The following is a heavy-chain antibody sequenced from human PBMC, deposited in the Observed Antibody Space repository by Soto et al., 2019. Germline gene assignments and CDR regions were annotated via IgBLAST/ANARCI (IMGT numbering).Heavy chain of an antibody. J-gene: IGHJ6*02. CDR3: ARLADYCSGGSCYHGMDV. CDR1: GYSFTSYW. V-gene: IGHV5-51*01. CDR2: IYPGDSDT. D-gene: IGHD2-15*01. Sequence: GESLKISSKGSGYSFTSYWIGWVRQMPGKGLEWMGIIYPGDSDTRYSPSFQGQVTISADKSISTAYLQWSSLKASDTAMYYCARLADYCSGGSCYHGMDVWGQGTTVTVSS.